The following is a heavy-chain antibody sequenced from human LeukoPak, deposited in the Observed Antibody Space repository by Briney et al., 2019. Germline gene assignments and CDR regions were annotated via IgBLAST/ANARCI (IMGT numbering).Heavy chain of an antibody. CDR1: GYTFTGYY. D-gene: IGHD3-3*01. Sequence: GASVKVSCKASGYTFTGYYMHWVRQAPGQGLEWMGWINPNSGGTNYAQKFQGRVTMTRDTSISTAYMELSRLRSDDTAVYYCARDWREWTLKRGDYYYYMDVWGKGTTVTVSS. J-gene: IGHJ6*03. V-gene: IGHV1-2*02. CDR2: INPNSGGT. CDR3: ARDWREWTLKRGDYYYYMDV.